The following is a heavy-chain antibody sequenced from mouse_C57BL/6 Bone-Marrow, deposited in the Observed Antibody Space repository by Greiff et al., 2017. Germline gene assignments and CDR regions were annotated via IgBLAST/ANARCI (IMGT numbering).Heavy chain of an antibody. CDR1: GYAFSSSW. CDR2: IYPGDGDT. D-gene: IGHD2-2*01. Sequence: VKLMESGPELVKPGASVKISCKASGYAFSSSWMNWVKQRPGKGLEWIGRIYPGDGDTNSNGKFKGKATLTAAKSSSTAYMQISRLTSEAAAVYFCARGGYPYYYAMDYWGQGTSVTVSS. J-gene: IGHJ4*01. V-gene: IGHV1-82*01. CDR3: ARGGYPYYYAMDY.